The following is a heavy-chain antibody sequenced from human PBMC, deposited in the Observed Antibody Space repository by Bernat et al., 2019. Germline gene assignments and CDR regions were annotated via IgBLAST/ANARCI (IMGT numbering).Heavy chain of an antibody. J-gene: IGHJ4*02. CDR3: ARGGGIAAADTEFDY. V-gene: IGHV1-2*04. D-gene: IGHD6-13*01. CDR2: INPNSGGT. Sequence: QVQLVQSGAEVKKPGASVKVSCKASGYTFTGYYMHWVRQAPGQGLEWMGWINPNSGGTNYAQKFQGWVTMTRDTSISTAYMELSRLRSDDTAVYYCARGGGIAAADTEFDYWGQRTLVTVSS. CDR1: GYTFTGYY.